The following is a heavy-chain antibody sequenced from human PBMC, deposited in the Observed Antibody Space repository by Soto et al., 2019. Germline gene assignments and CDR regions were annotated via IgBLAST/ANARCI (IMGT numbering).Heavy chain of an antibody. CDR2: ISGSGGST. Sequence: EVQLLESGGGLVQPGGSLRLSCAASGFTFSSYAMSWVRQAPGKGLEWVSAISGSGGSTYYADSVKGRFTISRDNSKNTLDLQINSLRAEDTAVYYCAKGTGYSGYDYPIFNYWGQGTLVTVSS. CDR3: AKGTGYSGYDYPIFNY. CDR1: GFTFSSYA. J-gene: IGHJ4*02. D-gene: IGHD5-12*01. V-gene: IGHV3-23*01.